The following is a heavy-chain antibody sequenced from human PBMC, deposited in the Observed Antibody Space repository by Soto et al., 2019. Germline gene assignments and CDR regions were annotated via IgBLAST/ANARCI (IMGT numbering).Heavy chain of an antibody. J-gene: IGHJ4*02. CDR2: IYYSEST. Sequence: PSETLSLTCTVSGGSISSGGYYWSWIRQHPGQGLEWIGYIYYSESTYYNPSLKSRLSMSLDTSKNQFSLKLSSVTAADTAVYYCARGRNFWSGKFDGYFEYWGQGTLVTVSS. CDR3: ARGRNFWSGKFDGYFEY. D-gene: IGHD3-3*01. CDR1: GGSISSGGYY. V-gene: IGHV4-31*03.